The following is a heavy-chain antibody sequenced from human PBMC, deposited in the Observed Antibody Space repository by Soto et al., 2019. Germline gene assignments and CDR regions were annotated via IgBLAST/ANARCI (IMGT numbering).Heavy chain of an antibody. D-gene: IGHD6-13*01. CDR2: ISYSGST. Sequence: SETLSLTCTVSGGSISGSFWSWIRQPPGKGLEWIGYISYSGSTNYNSSLKSRVTMSIDTSKNQFSLRLTSVTAADTAVYYCVRDGAATGSVYLDYWGQGTLVTVSS. J-gene: IGHJ4*02. V-gene: IGHV4-59*01. CDR1: GGSISGSF. CDR3: VRDGAATGSVYLDY.